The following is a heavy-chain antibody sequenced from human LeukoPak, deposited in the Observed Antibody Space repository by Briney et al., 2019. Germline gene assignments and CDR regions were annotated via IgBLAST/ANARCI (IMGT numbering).Heavy chain of an antibody. Sequence: SETLSLTCTVSGGSISSYYWSWIRQPPEKGLEWIGYIYYSGTTNYNPSLKSRVTISVDTSKNQFSLKLSSVTAADTAVYYCARGVYIAAAQYAYWGQGTLVTVSS. J-gene: IGHJ4*02. CDR3: ARGVYIAAAQYAY. V-gene: IGHV4-59*01. D-gene: IGHD6-13*01. CDR1: GGSISSYY. CDR2: IYYSGTT.